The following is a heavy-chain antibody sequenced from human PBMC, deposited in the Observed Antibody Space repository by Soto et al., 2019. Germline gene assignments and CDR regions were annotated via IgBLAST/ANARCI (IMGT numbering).Heavy chain of an antibody. D-gene: IGHD6-13*01. CDR1: GYTFTGYY. J-gene: IGHJ6*04. CDR3: ARDLGSSSWPYYYGMDV. V-gene: IGHV1-2*04. Sequence: GASVKVCCKASGYTFTGYYMHWVRQAPGQGLEWMGWINPNSGGTNYAQKFQGWVTMTRDTSISTAYMELSRLRSDDTAVYYCARDLGSSSWPYYYGMDVWREVTTVTVSS. CDR2: INPNSGGT.